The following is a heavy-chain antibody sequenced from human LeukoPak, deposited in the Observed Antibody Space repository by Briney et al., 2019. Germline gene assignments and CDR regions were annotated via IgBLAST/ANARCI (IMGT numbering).Heavy chain of an antibody. CDR3: ARGRYCSADICSGGDAFDI. Sequence: TSSETLSLTCTVSGGSINNYYWSWIRQPAGKGLEWIGRIYTRGSTNYSPSLKSRVTMSVDTSKNQFSLKLSSVTAADTAVYYCARGRYCSADICSGGDAFDIWGQGTMVSVSS. CDR1: GGSINNYY. V-gene: IGHV4-4*07. CDR2: IYTRGST. J-gene: IGHJ3*02. D-gene: IGHD2-15*01.